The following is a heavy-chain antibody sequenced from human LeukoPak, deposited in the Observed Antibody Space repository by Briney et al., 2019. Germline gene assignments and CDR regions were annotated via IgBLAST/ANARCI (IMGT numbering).Heavy chain of an antibody. J-gene: IGHJ4*02. D-gene: IGHD5-18*01. CDR3: AKDRYSYGPTYYFDY. V-gene: IGHV3-23*01. CDR2: ISGSGGST. CDR1: GFTFSSYA. Sequence: GGSLRLSCAASGFTFSSYAMSWVRQAPGKGLEWVSAISGSGGSTYYADSVKGRFTISGDNSKNTLYLQMNSLRAEDTAVYYCAKDRYSYGPTYYFDYWGQGTLVTVSS.